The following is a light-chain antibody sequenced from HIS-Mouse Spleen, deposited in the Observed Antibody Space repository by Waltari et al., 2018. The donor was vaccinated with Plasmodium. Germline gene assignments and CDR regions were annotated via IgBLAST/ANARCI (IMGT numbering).Light chain of an antibody. J-gene: IGKJ2*01. CDR2: GAS. V-gene: IGKV3-20*01. CDR3: QQYGSSPPYT. Sequence: EIVFTQSPGTLSLSPGERATLPCRASQSVRSSYLAWYHQKPGQAPRLLIYGASSRATGIPDRFSGSGSGTDFTLTISRLEPEDFAVYYCQQYGSSPPYTFGQGTKLEIK. CDR1: QSVRSSY.